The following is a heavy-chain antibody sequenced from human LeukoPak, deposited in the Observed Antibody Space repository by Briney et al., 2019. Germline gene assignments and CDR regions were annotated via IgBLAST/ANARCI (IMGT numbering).Heavy chain of an antibody. J-gene: IGHJ4*02. V-gene: IGHV4-59*08. CDR1: GGSISSYY. D-gene: IGHD3-16*01. CDR3: ARVLGDWSTYYFDY. CDR2: IYYSGST. Sequence: SETLSLTCTVSGGSISSYYWSWIRQPPGKGLEWIGYIYYSGSTNYNPSLKSRVTISVDTSKNQFSLKLSSVTAADTAVYYCARVLGDWSTYYFDYWGQGTLVTVSS.